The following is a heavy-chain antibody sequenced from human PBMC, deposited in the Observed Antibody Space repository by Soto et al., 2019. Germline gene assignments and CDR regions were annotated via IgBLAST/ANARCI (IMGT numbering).Heavy chain of an antibody. CDR2: IRNSGNYM. J-gene: IGHJ4*02. D-gene: IGHD6-6*01. CDR3: ARDAYSSSLPY. Sequence: EVQLVESGGGVVKPGGSLRLSCAASGFTISSFHMNWVRQAPGKGPEWVSAIRNSGNYMYYADSVKGRFNISRDNAKNSLYPEMNSLRAEDTALYYCARDAYSSSLPYWGQGTLVTVSS. V-gene: IGHV3-21*03. CDR1: GFTISSFH.